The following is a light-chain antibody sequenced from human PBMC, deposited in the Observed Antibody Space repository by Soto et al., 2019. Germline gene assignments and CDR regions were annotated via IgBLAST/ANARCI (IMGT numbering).Light chain of an antibody. V-gene: IGLV2-14*01. CDR1: SSDVGGYNY. CDR2: EVT. Sequence: QSALTQPASVSGSPGQSITISCTGTSSDVGGYNYVSWYQQHPGKAPKLMIYEVTNRPSGVSDRFSGSKSGNMASLTISGLQAEDEADYYCTSYTSSSTLVFGGGTKLTV. J-gene: IGLJ2*01. CDR3: TSYTSSSTLV.